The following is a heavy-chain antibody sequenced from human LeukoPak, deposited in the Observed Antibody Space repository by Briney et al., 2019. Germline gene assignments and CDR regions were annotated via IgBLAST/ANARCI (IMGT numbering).Heavy chain of an antibody. CDR3: ARGPRIVATIYYYYYYYMDV. D-gene: IGHD5-12*01. CDR1: GGSFSGYY. V-gene: IGHV4-34*01. J-gene: IGHJ6*03. Sequence: SETLSLTCAVYGGSFSGYYWSWIRQPPGKGLERIGEINHSGSTNYNPSLKSRVTISVDTSKNQFSLKLSSVTAADTAVYYCARGPRIVATIYYYYYYYMDVWGKGTTVTVSS. CDR2: INHSGST.